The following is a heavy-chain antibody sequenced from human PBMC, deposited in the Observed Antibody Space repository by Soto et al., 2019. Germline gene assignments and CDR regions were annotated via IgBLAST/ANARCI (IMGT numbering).Heavy chain of an antibody. J-gene: IGHJ6*03. Sequence: PSETLSLTFTVSGGSISSYYWSWIRQPPGKGLEWIGYIYYSGSTNYNPSLKSRVTISVDTSKNQFSLKLSSVTAADTAVYYCARGGEGYYYYYMDVWGKGTTVTVSS. V-gene: IGHV4-59*01. CDR3: ARGGEGYYYYYMDV. CDR2: IYYSGST. CDR1: GGSISSYY. D-gene: IGHD2-21*01.